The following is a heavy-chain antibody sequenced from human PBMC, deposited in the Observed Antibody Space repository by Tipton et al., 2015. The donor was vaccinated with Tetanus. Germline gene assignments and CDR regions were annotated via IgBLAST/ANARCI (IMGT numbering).Heavy chain of an antibody. D-gene: IGHD4-11*01. J-gene: IGHJ3*02. CDR2: IHHSGLA. V-gene: IGHV4-30-4*01. CDR3: ARNVYTVTNDAFDI. Sequence: LRLSCTVSGDSVSTGNFYWSWIRQPPGKGLEWIAFIHHSGLAFSKPSLKSRVSISFDTSQNQFSLRLTSVTAADTAVYFCARNVYTVTNDAFDIWGHGTLVNVSS. CDR1: GDSVSTGNFY.